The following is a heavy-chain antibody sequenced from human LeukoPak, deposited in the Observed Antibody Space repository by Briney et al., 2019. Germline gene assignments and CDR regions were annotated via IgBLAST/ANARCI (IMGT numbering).Heavy chain of an antibody. D-gene: IGHD3-3*01. J-gene: IGHJ4*02. CDR3: ANSPLYYVFWSGYYPFDY. CDR2: INPNSGGT. Sequence: ASVKVSCKASGYTFTGYYIHWVRQAPGQGLEWMGWINPNSGGTNYAQKFQGRVTMTRDTSISTAYMELSRLRSDDTAVYYCANSPLYYVFWSGYYPFDYWGQGTLVTVSS. CDR1: GYTFTGYY. V-gene: IGHV1-2*02.